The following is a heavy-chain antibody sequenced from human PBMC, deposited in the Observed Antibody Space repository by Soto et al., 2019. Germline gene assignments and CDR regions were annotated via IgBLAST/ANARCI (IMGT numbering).Heavy chain of an antibody. Sequence: SETLSLTCTVSGGSISGFFWSWIRQPQGKGLEWIGFISYSGSTKYNPSLKSRVAISIDTSQNQFSLKLRYVTAADTAVYYCARGHYDILTGLPTNYFDYWGQGTMVTVPQ. V-gene: IGHV4-59*01. D-gene: IGHD3-9*01. CDR1: GGSISGFF. CDR3: ARGHYDILTGLPTNYFDY. CDR2: ISYSGST. J-gene: IGHJ4*02.